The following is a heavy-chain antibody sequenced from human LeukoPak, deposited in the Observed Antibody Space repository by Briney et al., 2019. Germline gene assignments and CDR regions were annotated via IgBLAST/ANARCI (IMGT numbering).Heavy chain of an antibody. Sequence: GGSLRLSCAASGFTFSSNSMNWVRQAPGKGLEWVAVISYDGSNKYYADSVKGRFTISRDNSKNTLYLQMDSLRAEDTAVYYCAPDYDILTGTETIFDYWGQGTLVTVSS. CDR1: GFTFSSNS. D-gene: IGHD3-9*01. CDR2: ISYDGSNK. J-gene: IGHJ4*02. CDR3: APDYDILTGTETIFDY. V-gene: IGHV3-30*03.